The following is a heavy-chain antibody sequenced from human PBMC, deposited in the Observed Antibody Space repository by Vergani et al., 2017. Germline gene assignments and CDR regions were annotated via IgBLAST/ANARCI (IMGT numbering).Heavy chain of an antibody. CDR1: GYTFTGYY. V-gene: IGHV1-2*02. J-gene: IGHJ3*02. CDR2: INPNSGGT. Sequence: QVQLVQSGAEVKKPGASVKVSCKASGYTFTGYYMHWVRQAPGQGLEWMRWINPNSGGTNYAQKFQGRVTMTRDTSISTAYMELSSLRSEDTAVYYCARAEITGTTFAAFDIWGQGTMVTVSS. D-gene: IGHD1-7*01. CDR3: ARAEITGTTFAAFDI.